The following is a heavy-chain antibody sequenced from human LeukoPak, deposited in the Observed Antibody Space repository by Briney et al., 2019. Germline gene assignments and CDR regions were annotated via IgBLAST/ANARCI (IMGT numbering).Heavy chain of an antibody. CDR1: GFTFSSYW. CDR2: ISGSGGST. Sequence: PGGSLRLSCAASGFTFSSYWMSWVRQAPGKGLEWVSAISGSGGSTYYADSVKGRFTISRDNSKNTLYLQMNSLRAEDTAAYYCARGATDTTRWFDPWGQGTLVTVSS. D-gene: IGHD1-7*01. J-gene: IGHJ5*02. V-gene: IGHV3-23*01. CDR3: ARGATDTTRWFDP.